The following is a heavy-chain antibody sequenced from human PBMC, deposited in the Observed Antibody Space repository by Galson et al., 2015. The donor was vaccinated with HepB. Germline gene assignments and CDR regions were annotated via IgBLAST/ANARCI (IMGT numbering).Heavy chain of an antibody. D-gene: IGHD3-22*01. CDR2: ISAYNGNT. V-gene: IGHV1-18*01. J-gene: IGHJ4*02. CDR1: GYTFTSYG. CDR3: ARRPFHDSSGYQLDY. Sequence: VKVSCKASGYTFTSYGISWVRQAPGQGLEWMGWISAYNGNTNYAQKLQGRVTMTTDTSTSTAYMELRSLRSDDTAVYYCARRPFHDSSGYQLDYWGQGTLVTVSS.